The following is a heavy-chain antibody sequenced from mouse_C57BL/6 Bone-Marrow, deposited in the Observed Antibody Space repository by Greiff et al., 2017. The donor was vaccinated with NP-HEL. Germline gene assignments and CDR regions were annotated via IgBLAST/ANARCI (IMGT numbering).Heavy chain of an antibody. CDR1: GYTFTDHT. V-gene: IGHV1-78*01. CDR3: ARLKIYYYGRSYWYFDV. D-gene: IGHD1-1*01. CDR2: IYPRDGST. J-gene: IGHJ1*03. Sequence: QVQLQQSDAELVKPGASVKISCKVSGYTFTDHTIHWMKQRPEQGLEWIGYIYPRDGSTKYNEKFKGKATLTADKSSSTAYMQLNSLTSEDSAVYSCARLKIYYYGRSYWYFDVWGTGTTVTVSS.